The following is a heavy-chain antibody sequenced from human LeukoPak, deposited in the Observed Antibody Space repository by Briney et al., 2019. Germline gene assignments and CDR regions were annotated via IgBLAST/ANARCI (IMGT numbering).Heavy chain of an antibody. J-gene: IGHJ3*02. CDR1: GFTFSSYW. V-gene: IGHV3-23*01. Sequence: PGGSLRLSCAAPGFTFSSYWMYWVRQAPGKGPVSGSAITVSGGTTYYADSVKGRFTISRDNSKNTLYLQMNSLRAEDTALYYCAKEKGLGSGDFYDAFDIWGLGTMVTVSS. CDR3: AKEKGLGSGDFYDAFDI. CDR2: ITVSGGTT. D-gene: IGHD3-3*01.